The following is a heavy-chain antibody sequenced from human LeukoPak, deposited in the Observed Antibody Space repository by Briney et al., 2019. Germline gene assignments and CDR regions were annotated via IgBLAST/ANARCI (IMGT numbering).Heavy chain of an antibody. CDR1: GGSISSGDYY. Sequence: SQTLSLTCTVSGGSISSGDYYWSWIRQPPGKGLEWIGYIYYSGSTYYNPSLKSRVTIAVDTSKNQFSLKLSSVTAADTAVYYCARERWHVVVPARPQGEWYFDLWGRRTLVTVSS. CDR2: IYYSGST. V-gene: IGHV4-30-4*08. J-gene: IGHJ2*01. D-gene: IGHD2-2*01. CDR3: ARERWHVVVPARPQGEWYFDL.